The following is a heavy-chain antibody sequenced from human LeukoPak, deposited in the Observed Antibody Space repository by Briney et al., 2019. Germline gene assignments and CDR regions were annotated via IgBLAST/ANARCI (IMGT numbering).Heavy chain of an antibody. V-gene: IGHV4-34*01. J-gene: IGHJ3*02. CDR2: INHSGST. Sequence: PSETLSLTCAVYGGSFSGYYWSWIRQPPGKGLEWIGEINHSGSTNYNPSLKSRVTISVDTSKNQFSLKLSSVTAADTAVYYCARDLNEGDAFDIWGQGTMVTVSS. CDR3: ARDLNEGDAFDI. CDR1: GGSFSGYY. D-gene: IGHD1-1*01.